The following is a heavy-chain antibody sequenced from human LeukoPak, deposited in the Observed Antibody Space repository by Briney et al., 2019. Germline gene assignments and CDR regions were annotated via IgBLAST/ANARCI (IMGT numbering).Heavy chain of an antibody. CDR3: ARNYIVVVLYDALDI. V-gene: IGHV3-11*04. J-gene: IGHJ3*02. D-gene: IGHD3-22*01. CDR1: GFTFSDYY. Sequence: GGSLRLSCAGSGFTFSDYYMSWIRQAPGKGLEWVSYISSSGSTIYYADSVKGRFTISRDNAKNSLYLQMNSLRAEDTAVYYCARNYIVVVLYDALDIWGQGTMVTVSS. CDR2: ISSSGSTI.